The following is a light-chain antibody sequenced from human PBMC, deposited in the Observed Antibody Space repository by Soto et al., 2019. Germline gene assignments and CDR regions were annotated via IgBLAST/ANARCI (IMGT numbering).Light chain of an antibody. J-gene: IGKJ4*01. Sequence: DIVMTQSPATLSVSPGERATLSCRASQNIKSNLAWYQQKPGQAPWLLIYGPSSRATGIPARFSGSGSGTDFTLTISSLQSEDLAVYYCQQYNNWPLTFGTGTKLEIK. CDR1: QNIKSN. CDR2: GPS. CDR3: QQYNNWPLT. V-gene: IGKV3-15*01.